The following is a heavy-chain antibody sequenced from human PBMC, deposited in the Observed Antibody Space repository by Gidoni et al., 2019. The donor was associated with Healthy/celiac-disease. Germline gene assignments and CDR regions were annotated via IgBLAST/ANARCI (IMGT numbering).Heavy chain of an antibody. CDR2: IKQDGSEK. J-gene: IGHJ4*02. Sequence: EVQLVESAGGLVQPGGSLRLSRAASGFTFSSHWMRWVRHAPGKGLAWVANIKQDGSEKYYVDSVKSRFTISRDNAKNSLYLQMNSLRAEDTAVYYCARDRRLDYWGQGTLVTVSS. CDR1: GFTFSSHW. CDR3: ARDRRLDY. V-gene: IGHV3-7*01.